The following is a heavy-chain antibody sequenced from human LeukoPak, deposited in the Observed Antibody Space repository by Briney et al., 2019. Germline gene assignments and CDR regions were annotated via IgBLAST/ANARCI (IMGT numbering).Heavy chain of an antibody. J-gene: IGHJ4*02. CDR3: ARTDYGGRQHFDY. CDR1: GGSISSSSYY. D-gene: IGHD4-23*01. CDR2: IYYSGST. V-gene: IGHV4-39*01. Sequence: SETLSLTCTVSGGSISSSSYYWGWIRQPPGKGLEWIGSIYYSGSTYYNPSLKSRVTISVDTSKNQFSLKLSSVTAADTAVYYCARTDYGGRQHFDYWGQGTLVTVSS.